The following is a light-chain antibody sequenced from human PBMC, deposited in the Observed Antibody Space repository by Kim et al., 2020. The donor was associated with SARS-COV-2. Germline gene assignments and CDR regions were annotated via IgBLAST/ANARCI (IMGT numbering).Light chain of an antibody. V-gene: IGKV1-5*03. Sequence: ASVGDRVTITCRASQSIDTWLAWFQQRPGKAPKLLIYQSSTLESGVPSRFSGSGSGTEFTLTISSLQPDDFATYFCQQYNTYSGTFGQGTKVDIK. CDR2: QSS. J-gene: IGKJ1*01. CDR1: QSIDTW. CDR3: QQYNTYSGT.